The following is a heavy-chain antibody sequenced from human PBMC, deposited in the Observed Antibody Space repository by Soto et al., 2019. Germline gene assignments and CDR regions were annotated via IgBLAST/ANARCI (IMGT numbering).Heavy chain of an antibody. Sequence: QVQLQQWGAGLLKPSETLSLTCAVYGGSFSGYYWSWIRQPPGKGLEWIGEINHSGSTNYNPSLKSRVTISVDTSKNQFSLKLSSVTAADTAAYYCASRCCSTSCYYETNFDYWGQGTLVTVSS. CDR2: INHSGST. J-gene: IGHJ4*02. CDR3: ASRCCSTSCYYETNFDY. CDR1: GGSFSGYY. D-gene: IGHD2-2*01. V-gene: IGHV4-34*01.